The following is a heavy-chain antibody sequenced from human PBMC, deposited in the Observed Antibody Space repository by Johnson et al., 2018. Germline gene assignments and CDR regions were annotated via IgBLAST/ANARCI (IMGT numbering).Heavy chain of an antibody. CDR3: AKGGIAVAGTQDYYYMDG. CDR1: GFTFSSYG. CDR2: ISYDGSNK. J-gene: IGHJ6*03. V-gene: IGHV3-30*18. Sequence: QVQLVQSGGGVVQPGRSLRLSCAASGFTFSSYGMHWVRQAPGKGLEWVAVISYDGSNKYYADSVKGRFTISRDNSKNTLYLQMNSLRDEDTAVYYCAKGGIAVAGTQDYYYMDGGGKGTTVTVSS. D-gene: IGHD6-19*01.